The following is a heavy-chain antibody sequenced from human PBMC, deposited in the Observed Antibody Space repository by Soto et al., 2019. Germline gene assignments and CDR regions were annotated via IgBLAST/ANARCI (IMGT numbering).Heavy chain of an antibody. CDR2: ISAYNGNT. J-gene: IGHJ4*02. V-gene: IGHV1-18*04. CDR3: ARGPRIVIVPAAFDY. Sequence: ASVKVSCKASGYTFTSYGISWVRQAPGQGLEWMGWISAYNGNTNYAQKLQGRVTMTTDTSTSTAYMELRSLRSDDTAVYYCARGPRIVIVPAAFDYWGQGTLVTVSS. CDR1: GYTFTSYG. D-gene: IGHD2-2*01.